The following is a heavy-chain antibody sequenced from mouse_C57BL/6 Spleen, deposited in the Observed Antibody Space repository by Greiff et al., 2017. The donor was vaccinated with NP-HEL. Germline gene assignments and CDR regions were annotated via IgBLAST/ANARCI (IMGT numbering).Heavy chain of an antibody. CDR1: GFTFSSYA. CDR3: ARVNTGSSYGYFDV. V-gene: IGHV5-4*03. J-gene: IGHJ1*03. Sequence: DVMLVESGGGLVKPGGSLKLSCAASGFTFSSYAMSWVRQTPEKRLEWVATISDGGSYTYYPDNVKGRFTISRDNAKNNLYLQMSHLKSEDTAMYYCARVNTGSSYGYFDVWGTGTTVTVSS. D-gene: IGHD4-1*01. CDR2: ISDGGSYT.